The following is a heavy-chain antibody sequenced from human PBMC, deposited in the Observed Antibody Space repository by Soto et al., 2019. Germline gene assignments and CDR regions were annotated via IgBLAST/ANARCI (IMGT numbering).Heavy chain of an antibody. J-gene: IGHJ4*02. CDR3: ASPLMVYAIGSDY. CDR1: GFTFSSYS. CDR2: ISSSSTTI. V-gene: IGHV3-48*02. D-gene: IGHD2-8*01. Sequence: EVQLVESGGGLVQPGGSLRLSCAASGFTFSSYSMNWVRQAPGKGLEWVSYISSSSTTIYYADSVKGRFTISRDNAKNSLYLQMKSLSDEDTAVYYCASPLMVYAIGSDYWGQGTLVTVSS.